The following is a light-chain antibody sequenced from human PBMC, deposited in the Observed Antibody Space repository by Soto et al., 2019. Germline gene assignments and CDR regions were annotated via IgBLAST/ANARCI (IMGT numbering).Light chain of an antibody. J-gene: IGLJ1*01. CDR2: DVS. V-gene: IGLV2-14*03. CDR3: SSFTRSSSYV. Sequence: QSALAQPASVSGSPGQSITISCSGTSSDVGSYNSVSWYQQYAGKAPTLMIHDVSNRPSGVSNRFSGSKSGNTASLTISGLQAEDDADYYCSSFTRSSSYVFGSGTKVTVL. CDR1: SSDVGSYNS.